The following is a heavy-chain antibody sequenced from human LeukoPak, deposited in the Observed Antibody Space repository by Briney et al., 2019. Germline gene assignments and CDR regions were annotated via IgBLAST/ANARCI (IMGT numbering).Heavy chain of an antibody. J-gene: IGHJ4*02. CDR2: ISASGGST. D-gene: IGHD4-11*01. CDR3: AKGPPLTKRGYLDY. CDR1: GFTFSSYA. V-gene: IGHV3-23*01. Sequence: GGSLRLSCAASGFTFSSYAMSWVRQAPGKGLEWVSGISASGGSTYYADSVKGRFTISRDNSKNTLYLQMNSLRAEDTALYYCAKGPPLTKRGYLDYWGQGALVTVSS.